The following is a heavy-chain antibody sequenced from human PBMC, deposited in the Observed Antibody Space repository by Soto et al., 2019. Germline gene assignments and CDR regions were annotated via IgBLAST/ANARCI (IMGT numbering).Heavy chain of an antibody. V-gene: IGHV4-34*01. J-gene: IGHJ6*03. Sequence: SETLSLTCAVYGGSFSGYYWSWIRQPPGKGLEWIGEINHSGSTNYNPSLKSRVTISVDTSKNQFSLKLSSVTAADTAVYYCARGRIAARPGYYYYYMDVWGKGTTVTVSS. CDR3: ARGRIAARPGYYYYYMDV. D-gene: IGHD6-6*01. CDR1: GGSFSGYY. CDR2: INHSGST.